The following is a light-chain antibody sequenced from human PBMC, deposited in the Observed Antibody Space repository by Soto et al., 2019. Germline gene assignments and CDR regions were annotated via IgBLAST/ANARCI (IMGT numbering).Light chain of an antibody. V-gene: IGKV3-11*01. CDR1: QSIDSN. Sequence: IVMTPSPATLSVSPGERATLSCRASQSIDSNLAWYQQKPGQSPRLLIYGASSRATGIPARFSGSGSGTDFTLTISSLEPEDFAVYYCQQRSNWPPYTFGQGTKVDIK. CDR2: GAS. J-gene: IGKJ2*01. CDR3: QQRSNWPPYT.